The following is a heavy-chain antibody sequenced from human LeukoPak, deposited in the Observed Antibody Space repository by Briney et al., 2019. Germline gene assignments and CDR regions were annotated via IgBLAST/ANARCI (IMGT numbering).Heavy chain of an antibody. J-gene: IGHJ4*02. Sequence: SETLSLTCGVSXGSIXSXXXXXXXXXPPXXGXEXIGDVXLTGETNYNPSLNGRVTMSLDGSRNQLSLTLTSVTAADTAIYYCSRESGAFCPFGYWGQGTLVIVPP. V-gene: IGHV4-4*02. CDR2: VXLTGET. D-gene: IGHD1-26*01. CDR3: SRESGAFCPFGY. CDR1: XGSIXSXXX.